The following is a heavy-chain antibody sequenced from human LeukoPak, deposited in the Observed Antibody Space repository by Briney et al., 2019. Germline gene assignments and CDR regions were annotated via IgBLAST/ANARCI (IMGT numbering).Heavy chain of an antibody. Sequence: ASVKVSCKASGYTFTNYGNSWVRQAPGQGLEWMGWISAYNGNTNYAQKLQGRVTMTTDTSTSTAYMELRSLRSDDTAVYYCARGALDSSGYYSFDYWGQGTLVTVSS. V-gene: IGHV1-18*01. J-gene: IGHJ4*02. CDR2: ISAYNGNT. CDR1: GYTFTNYG. D-gene: IGHD3-22*01. CDR3: ARGALDSSGYYSFDY.